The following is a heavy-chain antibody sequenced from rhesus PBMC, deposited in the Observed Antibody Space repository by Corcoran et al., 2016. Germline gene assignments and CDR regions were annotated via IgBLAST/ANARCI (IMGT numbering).Heavy chain of an antibody. V-gene: IGHV4-106*01. J-gene: IGHJ5-1*01. CDR1: GGSISDSYF. Sequence: QVQLQESGPGLVKPSETLSLTCAVSGGSISDSYFWSWVRQPPGKGLEWIGYIYGGVAATSYNTALKNRVTISRDTSKNQFSLKLTSVTAADTAVYYCWLDQVDVWGAGVLVTVSS. CDR2: IYGGVAAT. CDR3: WLDQVDV. D-gene: IGHD2-33*01.